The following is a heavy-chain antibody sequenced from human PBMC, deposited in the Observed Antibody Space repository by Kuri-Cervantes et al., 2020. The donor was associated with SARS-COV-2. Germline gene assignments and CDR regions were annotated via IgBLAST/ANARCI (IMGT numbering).Heavy chain of an antibody. V-gene: IGHV1-2*02. Sequence: ASVKVSCKASGYTFTDYSIHWVRQAPGQGLEWMGWINPNSGATDYAQNFQGRITMTRATSISTAFMEFSSLRSDDTAVYYCARVPITVTHGGGMDVWGPGTTVTVSS. CDR2: INPNSGAT. J-gene: IGHJ6*02. D-gene: IGHD3-10*01. CDR3: ARVPITVTHGGGMDV. CDR1: GYTFTDYS.